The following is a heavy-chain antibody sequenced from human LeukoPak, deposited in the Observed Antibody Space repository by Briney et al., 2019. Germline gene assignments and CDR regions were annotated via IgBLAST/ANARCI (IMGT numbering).Heavy chain of an antibody. V-gene: IGHV4-61*08. J-gene: IGHJ5*02. CDR1: GGSISSGDYY. D-gene: IGHD2-15*01. CDR3: ARYCRSGSCYSGRTFDP. CDR2: FYTSGST. Sequence: SETLSLTCTVSGGSISSGDYYWSWIRQSPGKGLEWIAYFYTSGSTNFNPSLKGRVTISVDTSKNQFSLKLNSVTAADTAVYYCARYCRSGSCYSGRTFDPWGQGTRVTVSS.